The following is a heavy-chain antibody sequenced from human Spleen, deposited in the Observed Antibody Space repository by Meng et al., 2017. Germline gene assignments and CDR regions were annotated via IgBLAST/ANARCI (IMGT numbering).Heavy chain of an antibody. CDR2: IYYSGST. J-gene: IGHJ4*02. CDR3: ARGLYSYGYRWDF. Sequence: SETLSLTCTVSGGSISSSSYYWGWIRQPPGKGLEWIGSIYYSGSTYYNPSLKSRVTISQDTSKNHFSLKLRSLTAADTAVYYCARGLYSYGYRWDFWGQGTLVTVSS. CDR1: GGSISSSSYY. V-gene: IGHV4-39*07. D-gene: IGHD5-18*01.